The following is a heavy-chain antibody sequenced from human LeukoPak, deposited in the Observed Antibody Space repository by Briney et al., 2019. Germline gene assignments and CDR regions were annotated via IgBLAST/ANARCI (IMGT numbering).Heavy chain of an antibody. D-gene: IGHD4-17*01. Sequence: GESLKISCKGSGYSFTSYWIGWVRQMPGKGLEWMGIIYPGDSDTRYSPSFQGQVTISADKSISTAYLQWSSLKASDTAMYYCARTYGDYPCLYWYFDLWGRGTLVTVSS. J-gene: IGHJ2*01. CDR1: GYSFTSYW. CDR2: IYPGDSDT. V-gene: IGHV5-51*01. CDR3: ARTYGDYPCLYWYFDL.